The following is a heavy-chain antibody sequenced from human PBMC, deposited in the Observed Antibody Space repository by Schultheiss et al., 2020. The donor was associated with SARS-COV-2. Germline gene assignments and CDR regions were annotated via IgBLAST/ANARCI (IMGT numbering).Heavy chain of an antibody. CDR3: ARHEVGGLWRY. CDR2: IYTSGST. D-gene: IGHD1-26*01. V-gene: IGHV4-59*08. CDR1: GGSISSYY. J-gene: IGHJ4*02. Sequence: SQTLSLTCTVSGGSISSYYWSWIRQPPGKGLEWIGRIYTSGSTNYNPSLKSRVTISVDRSKNQFSLKLSSVTAADTAVYYCARHEVGGLWRYWGQGTLVTVSS.